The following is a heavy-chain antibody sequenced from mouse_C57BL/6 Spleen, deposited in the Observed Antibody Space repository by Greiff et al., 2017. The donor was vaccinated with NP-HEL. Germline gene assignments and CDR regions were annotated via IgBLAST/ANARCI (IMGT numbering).Heavy chain of an antibody. CDR3: ARYRGQLTGTLDY. CDR1: GFTFTDYY. V-gene: IGHV7-3*01. J-gene: IGHJ2*01. Sequence: EVMLVESGGGLVQPGGSLSLSCAASGFTFTDYYMSWVRQPPGKALEWLGFIRNKANGYTTEYSASVKGRFTISRDNSQSILYLQMNALRAEDSATYYCARYRGQLTGTLDYWGQGTTLTVSS. D-gene: IGHD4-1*01. CDR2: IRNKANGYTT.